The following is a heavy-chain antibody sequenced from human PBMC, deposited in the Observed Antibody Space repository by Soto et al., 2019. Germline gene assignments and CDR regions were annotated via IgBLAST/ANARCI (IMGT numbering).Heavy chain of an antibody. V-gene: IGHV1-18*01. Sequence: ASVKVSCKASGYTFTSYGISWVRQAPGQGLEWMGWISAYNGNTNYAQKLQGRVTMTTDTSTSTAYMELRSLRSDDTAVYYCARGRFKYNWNYINWFDPWGQGTLVTVSS. CDR2: ISAYNGNT. CDR3: ARGRFKYNWNYINWFDP. J-gene: IGHJ5*02. CDR1: GYTFTSYG. D-gene: IGHD1-7*01.